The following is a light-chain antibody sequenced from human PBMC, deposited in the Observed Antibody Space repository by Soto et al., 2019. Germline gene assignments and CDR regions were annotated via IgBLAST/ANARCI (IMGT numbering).Light chain of an antibody. Sequence: EIVLMQSPGTLSLSPGERATLSCRASQTLRRTYIAWYQQKPGQAPRLLIFGASKRATGIPDRFSGSGSGRDFTLTISGLEPEDFAVYYCQQYGSSPLISFGQGTRLEIK. CDR3: QQYGSSPLIS. J-gene: IGKJ5*01. CDR2: GAS. V-gene: IGKV3-20*01. CDR1: QTLRRTY.